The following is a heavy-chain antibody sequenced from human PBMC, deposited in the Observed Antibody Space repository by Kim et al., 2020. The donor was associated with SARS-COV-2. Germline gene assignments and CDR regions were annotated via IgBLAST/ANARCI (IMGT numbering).Heavy chain of an antibody. D-gene: IGHD3-22*01. CDR2: IYYSGST. CDR1: GGSISSGDYY. CDR3: ARDYYDSSGQTGFDY. J-gene: IGHJ4*02. Sequence: SETLSLTCTVSGGSISSGDYYWSWIRQPPGKGLEWIGYIYYSGSTYYNPSLKSRVTISVDTSKNQFSLKLSSVTAADTAVYYCARDYYDSSGQTGFDYWGQGTLVTVSS. V-gene: IGHV4-30-4*01.